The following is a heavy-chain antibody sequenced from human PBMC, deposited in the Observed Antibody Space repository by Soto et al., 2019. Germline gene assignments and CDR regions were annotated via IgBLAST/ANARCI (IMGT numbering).Heavy chain of an antibody. CDR2: IIPIFGTA. CDR3: AGGREEWPECNWFDP. Sequence: QVQLVQSGAEVKKPGSSVNVSCKASGGTFSSYAISWVRQAPGRGLEWMGGIIPIFGTANYAQKFQGRITITADESTSTADMELGSLRSEDTAVYYCAGGREEWPECNWFDPWGQGTLVVVSS. CDR1: GGTFSSYA. V-gene: IGHV1-69*01. D-gene: IGHD3-3*01. J-gene: IGHJ5*02.